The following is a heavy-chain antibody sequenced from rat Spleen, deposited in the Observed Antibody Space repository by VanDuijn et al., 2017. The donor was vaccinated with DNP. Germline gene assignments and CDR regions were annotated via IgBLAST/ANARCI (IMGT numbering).Heavy chain of an antibody. V-gene: IGHV3-1*01. J-gene: IGHJ2*01. CDR1: GYSVTSHY. Sequence: EVQLQESGPGLVKPSQSLSLTCSVTGYSVTSHYWGWIRKFPGNKMEWIGHINYSGTTSYNPSLKSRISLTRDTAKNQFFLKLNSVTTEDTSTYYCARGDGGPDYWGHGVMVTVSS. CDR3: ARGDGGPDY. D-gene: IGHD1-11*01. CDR2: INYSGTT.